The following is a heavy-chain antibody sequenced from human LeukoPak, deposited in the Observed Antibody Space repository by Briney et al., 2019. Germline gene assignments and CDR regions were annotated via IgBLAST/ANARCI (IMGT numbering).Heavy chain of an antibody. CDR1: GFTFSNYA. D-gene: IGHD5-18*01. CDR3: ARDSGYSYADDY. V-gene: IGHV3-23*01. CDR2: ISGSGGST. J-gene: IGHJ4*02. Sequence: AGGSLRLSCAASGFTFSNYAMNWVRQAPGKGLEWVSTISGSGGSTYYADSVKGRFTISRDNSQSTLYLQMSSLRAEDTAIYYCARDSGYSYADDYWGQGTLVTVSS.